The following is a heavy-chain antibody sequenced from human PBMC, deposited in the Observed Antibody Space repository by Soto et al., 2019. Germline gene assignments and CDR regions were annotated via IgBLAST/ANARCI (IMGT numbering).Heavy chain of an antibody. D-gene: IGHD4-17*01. Sequence: SGPTLVNPTETLTLTCALSGFSLISSEVGVGWIRQPPGQALEWLALIYWNDNKDYSPSLKTRLMITKDTSKNQVVLTMTNMDPRDTGTYYCVYRRSTSTGPVYWGQGTPVTVSS. J-gene: IGHJ4*02. V-gene: IGHV2-5*04. CDR2: IYWNDNK. CDR1: GFSLISSEVG. CDR3: VYRRSTSTGPVY.